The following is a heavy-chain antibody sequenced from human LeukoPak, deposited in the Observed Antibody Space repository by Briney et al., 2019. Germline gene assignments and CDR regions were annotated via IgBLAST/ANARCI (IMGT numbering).Heavy chain of an antibody. J-gene: IGHJ3*02. Sequence: PGGSLRLSCAASGFTFSSYSMNWVRQVPGKGLEWVAVISYDGNIKYYTDSVKGRFTISRDNSKNTLYLQMNSLRAEDTAVYYCARHISPWKYPDAFDIWGQGTMVTVSS. V-gene: IGHV3-30*03. D-gene: IGHD1-7*01. CDR3: ARHISPWKYPDAFDI. CDR1: GFTFSSYS. CDR2: ISYDGNIK.